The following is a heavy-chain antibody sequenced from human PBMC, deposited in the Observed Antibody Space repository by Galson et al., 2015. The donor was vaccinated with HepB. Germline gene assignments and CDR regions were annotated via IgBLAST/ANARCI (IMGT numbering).Heavy chain of an antibody. CDR3: TRHASYSSSLDY. CDR1: GFTFSGSA. J-gene: IGHJ4*02. Sequence: SLRLSCAASGFTFSGSAMHWVRQASGKGLEWVGRIRSKANSYATAYAASVKGRFTISRDDSENTAYLQMNSLKTEDTAVYYCTRHASYSSSLDYWGQGTLVTVSS. CDR2: IRSKANSYAT. D-gene: IGHD6-6*01. V-gene: IGHV3-73*01.